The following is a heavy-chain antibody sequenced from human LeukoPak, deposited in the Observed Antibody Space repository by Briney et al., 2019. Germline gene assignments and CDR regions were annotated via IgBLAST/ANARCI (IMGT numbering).Heavy chain of an antibody. CDR3: AGGAGWTSDI. V-gene: IGHV3-7*01. D-gene: IGHD6-19*01. J-gene: IGHJ3*02. CDR2: IKQDGSEK. Sequence: GGSLRLSCAASGSTFSRYWMNWVRQAPGKGLEWLANIKQDGSEKYYVDSVKGRFTISRDNAQNSVYLQLNSLRADDTAVYYCAGGAGWTSDIWGQGTLVIVSS. CDR1: GSTFSRYW.